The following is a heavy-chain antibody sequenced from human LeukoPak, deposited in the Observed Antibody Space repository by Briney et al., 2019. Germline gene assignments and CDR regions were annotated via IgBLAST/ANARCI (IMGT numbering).Heavy chain of an antibody. Sequence: PGGSLRLSCTVSGFTVSSNSMSWVRQAPGKGLKWFSFIYSDNTHYSASVKGRFTISRENSKNTPYLQMNRLRAEDTAVYYCARRAGAYSHPYDYWGQGTLVTVSS. CDR3: ARRAGAYSHPYDY. D-gene: IGHD4/OR15-4a*01. CDR2: IYSDNT. J-gene: IGHJ4*02. CDR1: GFTVSSNS. V-gene: IGHV3-53*01.